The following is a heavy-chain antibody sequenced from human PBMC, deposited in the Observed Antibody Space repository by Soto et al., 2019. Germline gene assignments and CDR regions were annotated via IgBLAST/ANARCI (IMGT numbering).Heavy chain of an antibody. CDR2: MSGSGGGT. Sequence: PGGSLRLSCAASGFSFTNYAMHWVRQASGKGLEWVSSMSGSGGGTYYADSVKGRFTMSRDNSKNTLFLQMNSLRAEDTALYYCAGAYCSGTTCYGLYGMDVWGQGTTVTVSS. D-gene: IGHD2-2*01. V-gene: IGHV3-23*01. CDR3: AGAYCSGTTCYGLYGMDV. J-gene: IGHJ6*02. CDR1: GFSFTNYA.